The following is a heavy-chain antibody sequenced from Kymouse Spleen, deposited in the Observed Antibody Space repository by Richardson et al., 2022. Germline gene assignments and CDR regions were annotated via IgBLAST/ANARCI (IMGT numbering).Heavy chain of an antibody. CDR2: INHSGST. D-gene: IGHD6-19*01. Sequence: QVQLQQWGAGLLKPSETLSLTCAVYGGSFSGYYWSWIRQPPGKGLEWIGEINHSGSTNYNPSLKSRVTISVDTSKNQFSLKLSSVTAADTAVYYCARAGLAVAGNYFDYWGQGTLVTVSS. J-gene: IGHJ4*02. CDR1: GGSFSGYY. CDR3: ARAGLAVAGNYFDY. V-gene: IGHV4-34*01.